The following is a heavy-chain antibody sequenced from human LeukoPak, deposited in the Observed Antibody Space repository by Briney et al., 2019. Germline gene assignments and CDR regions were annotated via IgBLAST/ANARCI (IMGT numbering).Heavy chain of an antibody. Sequence: PGGSLRLSCTASGFTFGDYAMSWVRQAPGKGLEWVGFIRSKAYGGTTEYAASVKGRFTISRDDSKSIAYLQMNSLKTEDTAVYYRTRRGYCSSTSCGDMDVWGKGTTVTVSS. V-gene: IGHV3-49*04. CDR3: TRRGYCSSTSCGDMDV. D-gene: IGHD2-2*01. CDR1: GFTFGDYA. J-gene: IGHJ6*03. CDR2: IRSKAYGGTT.